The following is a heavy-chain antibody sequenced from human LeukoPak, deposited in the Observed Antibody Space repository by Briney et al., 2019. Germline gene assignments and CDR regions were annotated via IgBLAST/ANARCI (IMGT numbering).Heavy chain of an antibody. D-gene: IGHD3-22*01. CDR3: ASNTYYYDIIGYSPWDY. CDR1: GYTLTELS. CDR2: FDPEDGET. Sequence: ASVKVSCKVSGYTLTELSMHWVRQAPGKGLEWMGGFDPEDGETIYAQKFQGRVTMTEDTSTDTAYMELSSLRSEDTAVYYCASNTYYYDIIGYSPWDYWGQGTLVTVSS. J-gene: IGHJ4*02. V-gene: IGHV1-24*01.